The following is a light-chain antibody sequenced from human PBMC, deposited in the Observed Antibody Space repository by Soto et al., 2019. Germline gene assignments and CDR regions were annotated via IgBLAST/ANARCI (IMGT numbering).Light chain of an antibody. CDR1: SSNIGRSS. CDR2: SND. V-gene: IGLV1-44*01. Sequence: QSALTQAPSASGTPGQRVTISCSGSSSNIGRSSVNWYQHLPGTAPKLLIYSNDRRPSGVPERFSGSKSGTSASLAISGLQSEDEADYYCSAWDDSLNGLYVFGTGTKATVL. CDR3: SAWDDSLNGLYV. J-gene: IGLJ1*01.